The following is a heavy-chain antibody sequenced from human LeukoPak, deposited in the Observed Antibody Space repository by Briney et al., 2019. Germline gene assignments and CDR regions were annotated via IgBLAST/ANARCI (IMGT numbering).Heavy chain of an antibody. Sequence: GGSLRLSCAASGFTFSNYGMHWVRQAPGKGLEWVAVIWYDGGNKYYADSVKGRFTISRDNSKNTLYLQMNSLRAEDTAVYYCAKTRYGADFDYWGQGTLVTVSS. CDR3: AKTRYGADFDY. D-gene: IGHD4/OR15-4a*01. CDR1: GFTFSNYG. V-gene: IGHV3-33*06. CDR2: IWYDGGNK. J-gene: IGHJ4*02.